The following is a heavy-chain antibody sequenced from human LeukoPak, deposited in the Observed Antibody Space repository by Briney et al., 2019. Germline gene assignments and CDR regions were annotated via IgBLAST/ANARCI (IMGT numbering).Heavy chain of an antibody. J-gene: IGHJ3*02. CDR3: ARDSYYDSSGPDALDI. D-gene: IGHD3-22*01. Sequence: GGSLRLSCAASGFTFSSYSMNWVRQAPGKGLEWVSSISSSSSYIYYADSVKGRFTISRDNAKNSLYLQMNSLRAEDTAVYYCARDSYYDSSGPDALDIWGQGTMVTVSS. CDR2: ISSSSSYI. V-gene: IGHV3-21*01. CDR1: GFTFSSYS.